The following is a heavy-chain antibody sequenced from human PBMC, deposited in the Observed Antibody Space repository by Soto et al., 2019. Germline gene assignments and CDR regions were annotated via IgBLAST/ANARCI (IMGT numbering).Heavy chain of an antibody. D-gene: IGHD4-17*01. CDR3: ARGFTRGGDYYDAFDI. CDR1: GYAFTSYG. CDR2: ISAYNGNT. V-gene: IGHV1-18*01. J-gene: IGHJ3*02. Sequence: ASVKVSCKASGYAFTSYGISWVRQAPGQGLEWMGWISAYNGNTNYAQKLQGRVTMTTDTSTSTAYMELRSLRSDDTAVYYCARGFTRGGDYYDAFDIWGQGTMVTVSS.